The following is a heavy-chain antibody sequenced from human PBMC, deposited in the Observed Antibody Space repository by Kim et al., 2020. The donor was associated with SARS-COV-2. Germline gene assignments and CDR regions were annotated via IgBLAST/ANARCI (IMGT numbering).Heavy chain of an antibody. D-gene: IGHD6-13*01. CDR3: ARDRYSSSFYYYYMDV. CDR2: INHSGST. CDR1: GGSFSGYY. J-gene: IGHJ6*03. V-gene: IGHV4-34*01. Sequence: SETLSLTCAVYGGSFSGYYWSWIRQPPGKGLEWIGEINHSGSTNYNPSLKSRVTISVDTSKNQFSLKLSSVTAADTAVYYCARDRYSSSFYYYYMDVWG.